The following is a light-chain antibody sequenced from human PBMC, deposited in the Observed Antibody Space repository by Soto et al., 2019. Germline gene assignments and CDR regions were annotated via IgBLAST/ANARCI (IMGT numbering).Light chain of an antibody. CDR1: QNISNY. CDR3: QQSYSTPLT. V-gene: IGKV1-39*01. J-gene: IGKJ4*01. Sequence: DIHMTQSPSSLSASVGYRVTITCRATQNISNYLNWYQQKQGKAPQVLIYAASSLQSGVPSRFSGSAYGTDFNLTISSLQPEDFATYYCQQSYSTPLTFGGGTKVDIK. CDR2: AAS.